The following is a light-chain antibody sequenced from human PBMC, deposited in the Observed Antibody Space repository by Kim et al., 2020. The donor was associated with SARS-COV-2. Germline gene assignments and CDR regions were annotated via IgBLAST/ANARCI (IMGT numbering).Light chain of an antibody. Sequence: SPGDRATLSCRASQSVTNNYLAWYQQKPGQAPRLLIYGASSGATGIPDRFGGSGSGTDFTLTISRLEPEDFAVYYCQQYGSSPRTFGQGTKVDIK. CDR1: QSVTNNY. V-gene: IGKV3-20*01. J-gene: IGKJ1*01. CDR2: GAS. CDR3: QQYGSSPRT.